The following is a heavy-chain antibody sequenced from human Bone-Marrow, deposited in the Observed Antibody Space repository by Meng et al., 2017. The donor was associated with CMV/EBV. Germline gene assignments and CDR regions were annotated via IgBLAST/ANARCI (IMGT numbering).Heavy chain of an antibody. CDR2: IIPIFGTA. CDR1: GGTFSSYA. J-gene: IGHJ6*02. V-gene: IGHV1-69*05. CDR3: ARDAIGGSHGYYGLDV. Sequence: SVKVSCKASGGTFSSYAISWVRQAPGQGLEWMGGIIPIFGTANYAQKFQGRVTITTDESTSTAYMELSSLRSEDTAVYYCARDAIGGSHGYYGLDVWGQGTTVTVSS. D-gene: IGHD1-26*01.